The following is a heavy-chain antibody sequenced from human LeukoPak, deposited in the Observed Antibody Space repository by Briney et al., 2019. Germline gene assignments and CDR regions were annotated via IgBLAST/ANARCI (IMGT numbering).Heavy chain of an antibody. J-gene: IGHJ4*02. Sequence: SETLSLTCGVSGGSISSGGYYWSWIRQHPGKGLEWIGYIYYSGSTYYNPSLKSRVTISVDTSKNQFSLKLSSVTAADTAVYYCAREEPTHSYCGGDCYLTGGFDYWGQGTLVTVSS. CDR3: AREEPTHSYCGGDCYLTGGFDY. V-gene: IGHV4-31*11. D-gene: IGHD2-21*02. CDR1: GGSISSGGYY. CDR2: IYYSGST.